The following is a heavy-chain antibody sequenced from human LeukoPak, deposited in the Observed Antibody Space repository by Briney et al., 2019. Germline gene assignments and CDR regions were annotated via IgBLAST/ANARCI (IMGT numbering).Heavy chain of an antibody. V-gene: IGHV1-2*02. J-gene: IGHJ4*02. Sequence: ASVKVSCKASGGTFSRLAISWVRQAPGQGLEWMGWINPNSGGTNFAQKFQGRVTLTRDTSISTAYMELSRLRSDDTAVYYCASALNYYDSTSQEGNWGQGTLVTVSS. CDR1: GGTFSRLA. D-gene: IGHD3-22*01. CDR3: ASALNYYDSTSQEGN. CDR2: INPNSGGT.